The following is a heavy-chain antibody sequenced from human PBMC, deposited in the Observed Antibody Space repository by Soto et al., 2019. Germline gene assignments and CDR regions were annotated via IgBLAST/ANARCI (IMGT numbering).Heavy chain of an antibody. CDR1: GFTFSSYA. V-gene: IGHV3-30-3*01. CDR2: ISYDGSNK. CDR3: ARDYYDSSGLGLDY. D-gene: IGHD3-22*01. J-gene: IGHJ4*02. Sequence: QVQLVESGGGVVQPGRSLRLSCADSGFTFSSYAMHWVRQAPGKGLEWVAVISYDGSNKYYADSVKGRFTISRDNSKNTLYLQMNSLRAEDTAVYYCARDYYDSSGLGLDYWGQGTLVTVSS.